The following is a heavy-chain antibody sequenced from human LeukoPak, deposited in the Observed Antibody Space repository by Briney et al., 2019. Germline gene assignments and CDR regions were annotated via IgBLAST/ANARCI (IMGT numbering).Heavy chain of an antibody. J-gene: IGHJ4*02. CDR2: ISAYNGNT. D-gene: IGHD3-22*01. CDR3: ARVEEYYDSSGYYLWQFDY. CDR1: GYTFTSYY. V-gene: IGHV1-18*04. Sequence: WASVKVSCKASGYTFTSYYMHWVRQAPGQGLEWMGWISAYNGNTNYAQKLQGRVTMTTDTSTSTAYMELRSLRSDDTAVYYCARVEEYYDSSGYYLWQFDYWGQGTLVTVSS.